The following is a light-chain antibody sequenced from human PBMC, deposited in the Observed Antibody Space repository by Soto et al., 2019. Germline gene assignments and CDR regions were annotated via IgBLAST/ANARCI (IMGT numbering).Light chain of an antibody. J-gene: IGKJ4*01. CDR1: QSINSGS. Sequence: EIVLTQSPGTLSLSPGERATLSCRASQSINSGSLAWYQQKPGQAPRLFIYGASSRATGIPDRFSGGGSGTDFTLTLSRLEPEDYAVYYCQQYGSSPRTFGGGTKVEIK. CDR2: GAS. V-gene: IGKV3-20*01. CDR3: QQYGSSPRT.